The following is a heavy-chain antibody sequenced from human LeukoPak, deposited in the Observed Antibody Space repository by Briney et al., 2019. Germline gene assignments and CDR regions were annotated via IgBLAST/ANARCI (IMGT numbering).Heavy chain of an antibody. CDR2: ISYDGSNK. V-gene: IGHV3-30*04. D-gene: IGHD5-12*01. Sequence: PGGSLRLSCAASGFTFSSYAMHWVRQAPGKGLEWVAVISYDGSNKYYADSVKGRFTISRDNSKNTLYLQMNSLRAEDTAVYYCARDRDIVATVFDYWGQGTLVTVSS. CDR3: ARDRDIVATVFDY. CDR1: GFTFSSYA. J-gene: IGHJ4*02.